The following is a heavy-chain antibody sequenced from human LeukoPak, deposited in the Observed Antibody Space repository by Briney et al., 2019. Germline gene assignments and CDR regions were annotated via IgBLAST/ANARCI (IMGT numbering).Heavy chain of an antibody. J-gene: IGHJ4*02. Sequence: PGGSLRLSCAASGFTFSSYWMSWVRQAPGKGLQWVANIKQDGSEKYYVDSVKGRFTISRDNAKNSLYLQMNSLRVEDTALFYCARAKGDCRSTSCYVDYWGLGTLVTVSS. CDR2: IKQDGSEK. CDR1: GFTFSSYW. V-gene: IGHV3-7*03. D-gene: IGHD2-2*01. CDR3: ARAKGDCRSTSCYVDY.